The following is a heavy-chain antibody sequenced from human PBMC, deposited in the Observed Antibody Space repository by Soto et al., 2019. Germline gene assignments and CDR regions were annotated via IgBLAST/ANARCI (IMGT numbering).Heavy chain of an antibody. Sequence: ASVKVSCKASGYTFTSYYMHWVRQAPGQGLEWMGIINPSGGSTSYAQKFQGRVTMTRDTSTSTVYMELSSLRSDDTAMYYCARGGYYDSSGSRNYHYYGMNVWGQGTTVTVSS. CDR1: GYTFTSYY. J-gene: IGHJ6*02. V-gene: IGHV1-46*01. CDR2: INPSGGST. D-gene: IGHD3-22*01. CDR3: ARGGYYDSSGSRNYHYYGMNV.